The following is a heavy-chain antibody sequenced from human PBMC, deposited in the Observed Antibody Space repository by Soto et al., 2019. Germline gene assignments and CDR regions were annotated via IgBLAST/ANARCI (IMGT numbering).Heavy chain of an antibody. CDR1: GYTFTSYG. CDR2: ISAYNGNT. Sequence: QVQLVQSGAEVKKPGASVKVSCKASGYTFTSYGISWVRQAPGQGLEWMGWISAYNGNTNYAQKLQGRVTMTTDTAXSXXYMERRSLRSDDTAGYYCARDAPFGGWARAEYFQHWGQGTLVTVSS. CDR3: ARDAPFGGWARAEYFQH. J-gene: IGHJ1*01. V-gene: IGHV1-18*01. D-gene: IGHD6-19*01.